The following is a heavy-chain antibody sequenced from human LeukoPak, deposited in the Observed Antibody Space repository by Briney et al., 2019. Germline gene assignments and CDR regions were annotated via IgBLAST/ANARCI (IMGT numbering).Heavy chain of an antibody. V-gene: IGHV4-34*01. J-gene: IGHJ4*02. D-gene: IGHD3-10*01. CDR1: GGSFSGYY. CDR2: INHSGST. CDR3: ASFNYYGSGSHDYFDY. Sequence: PSETLSLTCAVYGGSFSGYYWSWIRQPPGKGLEWIGEINHSGSTNYNPSLKCRVTISVDTSKNQFSLKLSSVTAADTAVYYCASFNYYGSGSHDYFDYWGQGTLVTVSS.